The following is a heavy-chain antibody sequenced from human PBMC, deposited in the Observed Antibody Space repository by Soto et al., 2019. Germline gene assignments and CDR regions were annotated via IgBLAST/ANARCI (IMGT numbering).Heavy chain of an antibody. J-gene: IGHJ6*03. CDR2: INSDGSRT. V-gene: IGHV3-74*01. CDR1: GFTFSSYW. Sequence: EVQLVESGGGLVQPGGSLRLSCAASGFTFSSYWMHWVRQAPGKGLVWVSRINSDGSRTSYADSVKGRFTISRDNAKNTLYLQMNSLRAEDTAVYYCARGGTYYDFWSGYYDSTDNYYYYMDVWGKGTTVTVSS. D-gene: IGHD3-3*01. CDR3: ARGGTYYDFWSGYYDSTDNYYYYMDV.